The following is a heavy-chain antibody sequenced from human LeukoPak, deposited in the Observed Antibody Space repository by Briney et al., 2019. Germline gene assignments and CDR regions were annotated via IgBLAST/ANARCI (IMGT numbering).Heavy chain of an antibody. Sequence: GGSLRLSCAASGFTFSSYEMNWVRQAPGKGLEWVSYISSSGSTIYYADSVKGRFTISRDNAKNSLYLQMNTLRAEDTAVYYCARGFRGWYAEGFDYWGQGTLVIVST. CDR1: GFTFSSYE. V-gene: IGHV3-48*03. CDR3: ARGFRGWYAEGFDY. CDR2: ISSSGSTI. J-gene: IGHJ4*02. D-gene: IGHD6-19*01.